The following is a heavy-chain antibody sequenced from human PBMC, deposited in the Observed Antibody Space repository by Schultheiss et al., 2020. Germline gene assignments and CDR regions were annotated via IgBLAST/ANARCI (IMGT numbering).Heavy chain of an antibody. Sequence: GGSLRLSCAASGFTFSSYAMHWVRQAPGKGLEWIGFIRSQTYGGAPEYAASVKGRFTISRDNSKSIAYLQISSLKTEDTAVYYCTSSVGWSDACDIWGQGQMGTVAS. D-gene: IGHD6-19*01. V-gene: IGHV3-49*04. CDR1: GFTFSSYA. CDR2: IRSQTYGGAP. CDR3: TSSVGWSDACDI. J-gene: IGHJ3*02.